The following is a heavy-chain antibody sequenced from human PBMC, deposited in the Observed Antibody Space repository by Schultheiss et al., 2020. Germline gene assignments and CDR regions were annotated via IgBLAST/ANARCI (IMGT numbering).Heavy chain of an antibody. CDR3: ARSSWDENCGGGSCYSGVFDP. V-gene: IGHV3-30*03. J-gene: IGHJ5*02. CDR2: ISYDGSNK. D-gene: IGHD2-15*01. CDR1: GFTFSSYG. Sequence: GESLKISCAASGFTFSSYGMHWVRQAPGKGLEWVAVISYDGSNKYYADSVKGRFTISRDNSQNTLHLQMNSLRDEDTAVYYCARSSWDENCGGGSCYSGVFDPWGQGTLVTVSA.